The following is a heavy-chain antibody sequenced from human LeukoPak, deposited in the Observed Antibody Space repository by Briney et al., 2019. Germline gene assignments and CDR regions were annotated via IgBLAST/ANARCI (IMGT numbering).Heavy chain of an antibody. Sequence: GASVKVSCKASGYTFTSYPMNWVRQAPGQGLEWMGWISAYNGNTNYAQKLQGRVTMTTDTSTSTAYMELRSLRSDDTAVYYCARDEISRYYYDSSGYVLWDYWGQGTLVTVSS. J-gene: IGHJ4*02. CDR1: GYTFTSYP. V-gene: IGHV1-18*01. CDR3: ARDEISRYYYDSSGYVLWDY. CDR2: ISAYNGNT. D-gene: IGHD3-22*01.